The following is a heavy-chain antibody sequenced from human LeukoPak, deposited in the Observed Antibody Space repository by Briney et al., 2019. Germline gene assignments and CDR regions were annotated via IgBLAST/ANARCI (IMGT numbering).Heavy chain of an antibody. Sequence: WASVKVSCKASGYTFTSYYMHWVRQAPGQGLEWMGIINPSGGSTSYAQKFQGRVTMTRDTSTSTVYMELSSLRSEDTAVYYYASDQSYYDSSGPIDYWGQGTLVTVSS. CDR3: ASDQSYYDSSGPIDY. CDR2: INPSGGST. D-gene: IGHD3-22*01. J-gene: IGHJ4*02. V-gene: IGHV1-46*03. CDR1: GYTFTSYY.